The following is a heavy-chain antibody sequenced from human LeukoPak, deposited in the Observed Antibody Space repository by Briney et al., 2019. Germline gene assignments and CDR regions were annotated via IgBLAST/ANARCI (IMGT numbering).Heavy chain of an antibody. Sequence: GESLKISCKASGYSFTSYWIGWVRQTPGKGLEWMGIIDHSDSETRYTPSFQGQVTISADKSLSTAYLQWNSLKASDTAMYYCARQTAMGRSGDYWGQGTLVTVSS. J-gene: IGHJ4*02. D-gene: IGHD5-18*01. CDR1: GYSFTSYW. CDR2: IDHSDSET. V-gene: IGHV5-51*01. CDR3: ARQTAMGRSGDY.